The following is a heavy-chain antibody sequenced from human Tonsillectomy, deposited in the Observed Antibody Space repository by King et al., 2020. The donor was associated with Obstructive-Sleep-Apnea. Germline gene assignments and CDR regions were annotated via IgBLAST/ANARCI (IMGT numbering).Heavy chain of an antibody. CDR2: IWPGTSET. V-gene: IGHV5-51*01. CDR3: TRSHGAF. CDR1: GYNFSKYG. J-gene: IGHJ4*02. Sequence: QLVQSGAEVKEPGESLQISCKGSGYNFSKYGIVGVRQMPGKGLEWMGIIWPGTSETTYSPSFQGQVTMSADKSITPAYLQWSSLKASDTAMYYCTRSHGAFWGQGSLVTVSA. D-gene: IGHD3-16*01.